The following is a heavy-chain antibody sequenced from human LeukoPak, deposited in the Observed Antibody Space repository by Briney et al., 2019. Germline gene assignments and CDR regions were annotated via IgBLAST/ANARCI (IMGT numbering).Heavy chain of an antibody. Sequence: GSSVKVSCKASGGTFSSYAISWVRQAPEQGLEWMGGIIPIFGTANYAQKFQGRVTITADESTSTAYMELSSLRSEDTAVYYCVVTAKSYFDYWGQGTLVTVSS. D-gene: IGHD2-21*02. J-gene: IGHJ4*02. CDR1: GGTFSSYA. CDR2: IIPIFGTA. CDR3: VVTAKSYFDY. V-gene: IGHV1-69*01.